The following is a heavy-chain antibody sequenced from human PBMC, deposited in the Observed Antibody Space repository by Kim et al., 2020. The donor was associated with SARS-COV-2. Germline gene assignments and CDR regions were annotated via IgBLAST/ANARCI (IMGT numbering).Heavy chain of an antibody. V-gene: IGHV3-30*07. CDR3: AREERSYDQGYSQLHY. D-gene: IGHD5-18*01. J-gene: IGHJ4*02. Sequence: SVTGRFTISRDNSKNTLYLQMNSLRAEDTAVYYCAREERSYDQGYSQLHYWGQGTLVTVSS.